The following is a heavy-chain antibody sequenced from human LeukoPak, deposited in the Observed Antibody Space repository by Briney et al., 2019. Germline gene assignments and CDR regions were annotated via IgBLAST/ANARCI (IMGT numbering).Heavy chain of an antibody. J-gene: IGHJ4*02. D-gene: IGHD2-15*01. CDR1: GFTFSSYA. Sequence: GGSLRLSCAASGFTFSSYAMSWVRQAPGKGLEWVSAISGSGGSTYYADSVKGRFTISRDNSKNTLYLQMNSLRDEDTAVYYCAKPRCGGDSCFLTPFDYWGQGTLLTASS. CDR2: ISGSGGST. CDR3: AKPRCGGDSCFLTPFDY. V-gene: IGHV3-23*01.